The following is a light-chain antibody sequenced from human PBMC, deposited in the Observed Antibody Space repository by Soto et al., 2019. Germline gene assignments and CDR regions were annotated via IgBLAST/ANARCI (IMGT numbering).Light chain of an antibody. Sequence: DIQMTQSPSTLSAFVGDRVTITCRASQSISSWLAWYQRKPGKAPKLLIYDASSLESGVPSRFSGSGSGTDFTLTISGLQPNDFATYYCQQYNTYSRTFGQGTKVEIK. CDR3: QQYNTYSRT. J-gene: IGKJ1*01. CDR2: DAS. V-gene: IGKV1-5*01. CDR1: QSISSW.